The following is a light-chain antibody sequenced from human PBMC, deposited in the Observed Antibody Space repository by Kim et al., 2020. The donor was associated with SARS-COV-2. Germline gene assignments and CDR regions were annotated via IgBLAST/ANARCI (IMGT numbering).Light chain of an antibody. CDR3: QVWDSSSDHVV. CDR2: YDS. V-gene: IGLV3-21*04. J-gene: IGLJ2*01. CDR1: NIGSKS. Sequence: SYELTQPPSVSVAPGKTARITCGGNNIGSKSVHWYQQKPGQAPVPVIYYDSDRPSGIPERFSGSNSGNTATLTISRVEAGDEADYYCQVWDSSSDHVVFGGGTKLTVL.